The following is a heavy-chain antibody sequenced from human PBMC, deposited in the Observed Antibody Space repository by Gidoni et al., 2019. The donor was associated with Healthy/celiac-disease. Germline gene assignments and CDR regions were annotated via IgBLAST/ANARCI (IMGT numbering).Heavy chain of an antibody. Sequence: EVQLVESGGGLVKPGGSLRLSCAASGFTFSSYSMNWVRQAPGKGLEWVSSISSSSSYIYYADSVKGRFTISRDNAKNSLYLQMNSLRAEDTAVYYCARGAGYSYDIDYWGQGTLVTVSS. CDR1: GFTFSSYS. J-gene: IGHJ4*02. CDR3: ARGAGYSYDIDY. D-gene: IGHD5-18*01. CDR2: ISSSSSYI. V-gene: IGHV3-21*01.